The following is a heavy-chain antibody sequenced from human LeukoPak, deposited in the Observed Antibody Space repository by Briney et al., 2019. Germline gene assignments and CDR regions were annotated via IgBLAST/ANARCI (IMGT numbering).Heavy chain of an antibody. V-gene: IGHV3-11*05. J-gene: IGHJ4*02. CDR2: ISSSGTYT. CDR3: ARVGSGWYFDY. Sequence: PGGSLSLSCAASGFTFSDSYMIWIRRAPGKGLEWVSYISSSGTYTNYADSVKGRFTISRDNARNSLFLQMNGLRADDTGVYYCARVGSGWYFDYWGKGAMVTVSS. CDR1: GFTFSDSY. D-gene: IGHD6-19*01.